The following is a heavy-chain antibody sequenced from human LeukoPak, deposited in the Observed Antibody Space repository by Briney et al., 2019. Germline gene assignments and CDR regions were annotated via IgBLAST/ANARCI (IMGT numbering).Heavy chain of an antibody. CDR2: IHYSESTEST. J-gene: IGHJ4*02. CDR3: ASTYYDILTPSYYFDF. CDR1: GGSITSGSYY. V-gene: IGHV4-39*01. D-gene: IGHD3-9*01. Sequence: SETLSLTCTVSGGSITSGSYYWGWIRQPPGKGLEWIGSIHYSESTESTYSNPSLKSRVTISVDTSKNQFSLSLSSVTAADTAVFYCASTYYDILTPSYYFDFWGRGTLVTVSS.